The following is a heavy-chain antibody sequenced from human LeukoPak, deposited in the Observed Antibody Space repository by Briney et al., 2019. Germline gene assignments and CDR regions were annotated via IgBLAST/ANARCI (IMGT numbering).Heavy chain of an antibody. V-gene: IGHV4-34*01. CDR2: INHSGST. Sequence: SETLSLTCTVSGGSISSYYWSWIRQPPGKGLEWIGEINHSGSTNYNPSLKSRVTISVDTSKNQFSLKLSSVTAADTAVYYCARDRSPSLDYWGQGTLVTVSS. J-gene: IGHJ4*02. CDR1: GGSISSYY. CDR3: ARDRSPSLDY.